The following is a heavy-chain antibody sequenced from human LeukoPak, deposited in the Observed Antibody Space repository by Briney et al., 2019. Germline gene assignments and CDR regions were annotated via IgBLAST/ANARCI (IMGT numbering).Heavy chain of an antibody. Sequence: ASVKVSCKASGGTFSSYAISWVRQAPGQGLEWMGWIIPIFGTANYAQKFQGRVTITTDESTSTAYMELSSLRSEDTAVYYCATVVGDPAAGTFGWFDPWGQGTLVTVSS. J-gene: IGHJ5*02. CDR3: ATVVGDPAAGTFGWFDP. V-gene: IGHV1-69*05. D-gene: IGHD6-13*01. CDR1: GGTFSSYA. CDR2: IIPIFGTA.